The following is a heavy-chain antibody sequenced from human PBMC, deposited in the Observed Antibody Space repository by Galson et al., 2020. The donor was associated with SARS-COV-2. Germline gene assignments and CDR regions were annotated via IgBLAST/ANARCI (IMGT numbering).Heavy chain of an antibody. D-gene: IGHD2-8*01. Sequence: GGSLRLSCAASGFTFSLAWLNWVRQAPGKGLEWVGRIKSKTDGGTTDYAAPVKGRFTISRDDSRDTLYLEMNSLTPEDTALYYCATEGSCTNGVCSYYFYGLDVWGQGTTVTVS. CDR2: IKSKTDGGTT. V-gene: IGHV3-15*01. CDR1: GFTFSLAW. J-gene: IGHJ6*02. CDR3: ATEGSCTNGVCSYYFYGLDV.